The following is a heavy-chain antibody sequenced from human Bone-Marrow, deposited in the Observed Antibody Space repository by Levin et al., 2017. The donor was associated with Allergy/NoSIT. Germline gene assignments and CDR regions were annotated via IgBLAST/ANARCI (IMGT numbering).Heavy chain of an antibody. Sequence: GESLKISCKGSGYSFTSYWIGWVRQMPGKGLEWMGIIYPGDSDTRYSPSFQGQVTISADKSISTAYLQWSSLKASDTAMYYCARHLYSSSSRNHYMDVWGKGTTVTVSS. CDR2: IYPGDSDT. CDR1: GYSFTSYW. J-gene: IGHJ6*03. V-gene: IGHV5-51*01. CDR3: ARHLYSSSSRNHYMDV. D-gene: IGHD6-6*01.